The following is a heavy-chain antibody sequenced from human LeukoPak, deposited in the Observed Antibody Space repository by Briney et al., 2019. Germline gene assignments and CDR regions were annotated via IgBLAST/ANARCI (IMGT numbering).Heavy chain of an antibody. CDR2: VWDNGINK. CDR1: GFTFSRYG. D-gene: IGHD3-16*01. V-gene: IGHV3-33*06. Sequence: GGSLRLSCAASGFTFSRYGMHWVRQAPGKGLEWVAVVWDNGINKLYADSMKGRFTISRDNSKHTLSLHMNSLRAEDTAVYYCVKEPAPYSLGDAWGKGTTVTVSS. CDR3: VKEPAPYSLGDA. J-gene: IGHJ6*04.